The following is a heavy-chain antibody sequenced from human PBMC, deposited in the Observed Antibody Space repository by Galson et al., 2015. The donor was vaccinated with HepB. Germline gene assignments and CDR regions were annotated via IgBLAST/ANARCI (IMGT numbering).Heavy chain of an antibody. CDR1: GSSLSTSGVG. J-gene: IGHJ5*02. Sequence: ALVKPTQTLTLTCTFSGSSLSTSGVGVGWIRQPPGKALEWLALIYWNDDKRYSPSLKSRLTITKDTSKNQVVLTMTNMDPVDTATYYCAHDLFSGWYGDWFDPWGQGTLVTVSS. V-gene: IGHV2-5*01. D-gene: IGHD6-19*01. CDR3: AHDLFSGWYGDWFDP. CDR2: IYWNDDK.